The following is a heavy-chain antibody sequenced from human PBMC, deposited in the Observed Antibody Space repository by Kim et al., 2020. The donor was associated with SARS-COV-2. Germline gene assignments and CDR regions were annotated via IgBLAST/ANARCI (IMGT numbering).Heavy chain of an antibody. D-gene: IGHD6-19*01. CDR1: GFTFSSYT. J-gene: IGHJ4*02. CDR3: ARGYVAVAGDY. V-gene: IGHV3-30*04. CDR2: ISNDGKKK. Sequence: GGSPRLSCAASGFTFSSYTMHWVRQAPGKGLEWVAVISNDGKKKYYADSVKGRLTISRDNSRNTLHLQMTSLRADDTAVYYCARGYVAVAGDYWGQGTPVTVSS.